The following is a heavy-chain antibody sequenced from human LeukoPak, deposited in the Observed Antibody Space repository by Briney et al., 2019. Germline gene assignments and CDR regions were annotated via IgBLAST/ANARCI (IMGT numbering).Heavy chain of an antibody. CDR2: ISTYDGKT. D-gene: IGHD1-26*01. V-gene: IGHV1-18*01. CDR1: GYIFTTYG. Sequence: ASVTVSCMASGYIFTTYGISWLRQAPGQGLEWMGWISTYDGKTKYAQKFQDRVTMATDTSTSASYMELRSLRFDDTAVYFCARDGRIVGPTTVDGYFDQWGQGSLVTVSS. CDR3: ARDGRIVGPTTVDGYFDQ. J-gene: IGHJ4*02.